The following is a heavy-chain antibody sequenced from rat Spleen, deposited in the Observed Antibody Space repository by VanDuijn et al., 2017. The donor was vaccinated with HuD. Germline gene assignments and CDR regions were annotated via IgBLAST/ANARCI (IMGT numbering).Heavy chain of an antibody. CDR3: TTVRWGDY. D-gene: IGHD5-1*01. Sequence: EVQLVETGGGLVQPGRSMKLSCAASGFTLSDHYMAWVRQAPTKGLEWVASISYEGSSTYYGDSVKGRFTISRDNTKSILYLQMDSLRSEDTATYYCTTVRWGDYWGQGVMVTVSS. CDR1: GFTLSDHY. V-gene: IGHV5-20*01. J-gene: IGHJ2*01. CDR2: ISYEGSST.